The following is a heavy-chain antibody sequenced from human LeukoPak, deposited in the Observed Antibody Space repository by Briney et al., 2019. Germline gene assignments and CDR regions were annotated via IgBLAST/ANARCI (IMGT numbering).Heavy chain of an antibody. V-gene: IGHV3-74*01. J-gene: IGHJ4*02. CDR3: VVGGSPGY. CDR2: ISTDGYTT. Sequence: GGSLRLSCAASGLAFSAYKMHWVRQAPRKGLVWVSRISTDGYTTDYADFVQGRFTASRDNTMNTWSLEMNSLRAEDTAVYYCVVGGSPGYWGQGTLVTVSS. D-gene: IGHD2-15*01. CDR1: GLAFSAYK.